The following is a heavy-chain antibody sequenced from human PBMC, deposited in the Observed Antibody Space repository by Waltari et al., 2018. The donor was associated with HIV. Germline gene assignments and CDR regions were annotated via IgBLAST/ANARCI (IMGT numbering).Heavy chain of an antibody. CDR1: GDSVRSNSYY. J-gene: IGHJ2*01. D-gene: IGHD2-21*02. Sequence: QLQLQESGPGLVKPSETLSTTCPVSGDSVRSNSYYWAWTRPPPGKGLEWIGIVYYSGSTYYNPSLKSRVTISADTSKNQFSLKLSSVTATDTAVYYCARLLAYCAGDCWYFDLWGRGTLVTVSS. CDR3: ARLLAYCAGDCWYFDL. V-gene: IGHV4-39*01. CDR2: VYYSGST.